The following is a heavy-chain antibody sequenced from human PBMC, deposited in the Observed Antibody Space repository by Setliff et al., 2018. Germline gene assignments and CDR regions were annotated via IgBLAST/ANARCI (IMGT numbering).Heavy chain of an antibody. Sequence: SETLSLTCTVSGGSINSYYWSWIRQPPGKGLEWIAYISDSGSTNYNPSLKSRVTISLDTSKNQFSLKLSSVTAADAAVYYCARHNLHGTATTFAFDIWGQGTMVTVSS. CDR3: ARHNLHGTATTFAFDI. J-gene: IGHJ3*02. CDR2: ISDSGST. CDR1: GGSINSYY. D-gene: IGHD2-21*02. V-gene: IGHV4-59*08.